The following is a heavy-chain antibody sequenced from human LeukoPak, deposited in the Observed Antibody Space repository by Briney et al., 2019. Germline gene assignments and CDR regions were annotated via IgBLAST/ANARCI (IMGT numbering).Heavy chain of an antibody. V-gene: IGHV3-21*01. J-gene: IGHJ4*02. CDR1: GFTFSSYN. Sequence: GGSLRLSCAASGFTFSSYNMNWVRQAPGKGLEWVSSISSSSSYIYYADSVKGRFTISRDNAKNSLYLQMNSLRAEDTAVYYCARDPRSGWYYFDYWGQGTLVTVSS. CDR3: ARDPRSGWYYFDY. D-gene: IGHD6-19*01. CDR2: ISSSSSYI.